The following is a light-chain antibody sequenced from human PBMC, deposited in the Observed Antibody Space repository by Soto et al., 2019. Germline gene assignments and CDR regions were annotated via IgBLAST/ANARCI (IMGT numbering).Light chain of an antibody. Sequence: ELVLTQSPGTLSLSPGERATLSCRASQSVSSSYLARYQQKPGQAPRLLIYGASSRATGIPDRFSGSGSGTDFTLTISRLEPEDFAVYYCQQYCSSPPSTFGPGTKVDIK. CDR3: QQYCSSPPST. CDR2: GAS. CDR1: QSVSSSY. V-gene: IGKV3-20*01. J-gene: IGKJ3*01.